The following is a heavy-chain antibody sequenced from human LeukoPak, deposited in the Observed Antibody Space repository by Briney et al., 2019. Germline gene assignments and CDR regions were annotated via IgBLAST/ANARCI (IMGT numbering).Heavy chain of an antibody. Sequence: SETLSLTCTVSGGSISSSSHYWGWIRQPPGKGLEWIASIYYSGNTYYNPSLRSRVTTSVDTSKNQFSLKLSSVTAADTAVYYCARLGIEYCSSTSCSRTAFDYWGQGTLVTVSS. V-gene: IGHV4-39*01. CDR2: IYYSGNT. J-gene: IGHJ4*02. D-gene: IGHD2-2*01. CDR3: ARLGIEYCSSTSCSRTAFDY. CDR1: GGSISSSSHY.